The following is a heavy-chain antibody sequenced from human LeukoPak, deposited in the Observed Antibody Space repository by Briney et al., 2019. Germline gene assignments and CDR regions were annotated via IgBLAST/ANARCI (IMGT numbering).Heavy chain of an antibody. CDR3: AREDDWNYEDY. V-gene: IGHV3-21*06. Sequence: GGSLRLSCAASGITFSGFTMNWVRQAPGKGLEWVSSISSSSSYIYYADSVKGRFTISRDNTKNSLYLQMNSLRTEDTAVYYCAREDDWNYEDYWGLGALVTVSS. D-gene: IGHD1-7*01. J-gene: IGHJ4*02. CDR1: GITFSGFT. CDR2: ISSSSSYI.